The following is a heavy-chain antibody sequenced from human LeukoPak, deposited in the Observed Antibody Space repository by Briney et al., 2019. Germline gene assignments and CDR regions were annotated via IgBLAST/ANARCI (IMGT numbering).Heavy chain of an antibody. Sequence: GGSLRVSCAASGFTFSSYSMNWVRQALGKGLEWVSSISSSSYIYYADSVKGRFTISRDNAKNSLYLQMNSLRAEDTAVYYCARSSLPGARGSSSWFDPWGQGTLVTVSS. CDR1: GFTFSSYS. D-gene: IGHD6-6*01. J-gene: IGHJ5*02. CDR3: ARSSLPGARGSSSWFDP. V-gene: IGHV3-21*01. CDR2: ISSSSYI.